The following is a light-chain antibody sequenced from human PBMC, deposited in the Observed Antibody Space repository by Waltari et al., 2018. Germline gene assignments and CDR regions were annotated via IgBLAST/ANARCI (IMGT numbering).Light chain of an antibody. Sequence: QAVVTQEPSLTVSPGGPVTLTCGSSTGAVTSGHYDYWFQQKPGQAPRTLIFNTDNKHSWTPARFSGSLLGGKAALTLSGAQSEDEAEYYCLLTYLDVWVFGGGTKLTVL. CDR2: NTD. CDR3: LLTYLDVWV. CDR1: TGAVTSGHY. J-gene: IGLJ3*02. V-gene: IGLV7-46*01.